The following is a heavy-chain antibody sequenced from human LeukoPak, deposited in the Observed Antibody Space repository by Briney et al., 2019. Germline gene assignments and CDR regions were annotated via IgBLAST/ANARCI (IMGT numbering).Heavy chain of an antibody. V-gene: IGHV4-34*01. J-gene: IGHJ5*02. CDR2: INHSGST. CDR3: ARGGRITISRSVMNWFDP. D-gene: IGHD3-3*01. CDR1: GGSFSGYY. Sequence: SETLSLTCAVYGGSFSGYYWSWIRQPPGKGLEWIGEINHSGSTNYNPSLKSRVTISVDTSKNQFSLKLSSVTAADTAVYYCARGGRITISRSVMNWFDPWGQGTLVTVSS.